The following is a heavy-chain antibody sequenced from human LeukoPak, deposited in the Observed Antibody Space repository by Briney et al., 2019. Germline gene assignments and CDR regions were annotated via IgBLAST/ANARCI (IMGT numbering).Heavy chain of an antibody. V-gene: IGHV5-51*01. D-gene: IGHD3-22*01. Sequence: GASLQISCKGSGFSFANSWIGWVRQVSGKGLEWMGTIYPDDPDIRYSPSFQGQVTISGDKSSSTVYLQWNSLKASDTAMYFCAKKRSSGYYDSGGYAIDAFDVWGQGTMVTVSS. CDR1: GFSFANSW. CDR2: IYPDDPDI. CDR3: AKKRSSGYYDSGGYAIDAFDV. J-gene: IGHJ3*01.